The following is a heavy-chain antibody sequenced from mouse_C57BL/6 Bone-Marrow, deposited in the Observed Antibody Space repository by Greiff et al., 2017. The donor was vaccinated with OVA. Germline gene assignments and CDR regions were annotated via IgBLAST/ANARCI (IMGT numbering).Heavy chain of an antibody. D-gene: IGHD2-5*01. CDR2: IYPGSGNT. J-gene: IGHJ2*01. Sequence: VQLKESGAELVRPGASVKLSCKASGYTFTDYYINWVKQRPGQGLEWIARIYPGSGNTYYNEKFKGKATLTAEKSSSTAYMQLSSLTSEDSAVYFCARSYYSNYDYWGQGTTLTVSS. CDR3: ARSYYSNYDY. V-gene: IGHV1-76*01. CDR1: GYTFTDYY.